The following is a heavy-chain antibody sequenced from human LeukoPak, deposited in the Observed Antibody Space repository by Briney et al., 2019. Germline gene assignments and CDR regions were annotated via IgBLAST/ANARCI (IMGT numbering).Heavy chain of an antibody. J-gene: IGHJ4*02. CDR2: VYPADSAT. Sequence: GESLKISCKGSGYNFAKYWIGWVRQLPGKGLEWMGIVYPADSATKYSPSFQGQVTISADKSFTTAYLQWTSLKASDTAMYYCARLPAGSTGWPDYWGQGTLVTVSS. D-gene: IGHD6-19*01. CDR3: ARLPAGSTGWPDY. V-gene: IGHV5-51*01. CDR1: GYNFAKYW.